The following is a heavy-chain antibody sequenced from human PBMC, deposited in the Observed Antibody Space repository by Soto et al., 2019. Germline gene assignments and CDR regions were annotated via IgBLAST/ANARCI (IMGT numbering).Heavy chain of an antibody. CDR3: AREQDSSDRMEPPDY. CDR2: ISYDGSNK. V-gene: IGHV3-30-3*01. J-gene: IGHJ4*02. Sequence: QVQLVESGGGVVQPGRSLRLSCAASGFTFSSYAMHWVRQAPGKGLEWVAVISYDGSNKYYADSVKGRFTISRDNSKNRLYLQMNSLRAEDTAVYYCAREQDSSDRMEPPDYCGQGTLVTVCS. CDR1: GFTFSSYA. D-gene: IGHD6-25*01.